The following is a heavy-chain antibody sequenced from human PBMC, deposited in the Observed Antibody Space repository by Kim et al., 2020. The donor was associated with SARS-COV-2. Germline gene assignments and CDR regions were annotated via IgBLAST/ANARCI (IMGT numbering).Heavy chain of an antibody. Sequence: SETLSLTCAVYGGSFSDYNWSWIRQPPGKGMELIGEINHSGSTNVSPSLKSRITISVDTSKSQFSLRLKSMTATDTAVYYCARGRAGVVPAPVLGRGPFYDYYAMDVWGRGTPVAVSS. CDR3: ARGRAGVVPAPVLGRGPFYDYYAMDV. J-gene: IGHJ6*02. CDR2: INHSGST. D-gene: IGHD2-2*01. V-gene: IGHV4-34*01. CDR1: GGSFSDYN.